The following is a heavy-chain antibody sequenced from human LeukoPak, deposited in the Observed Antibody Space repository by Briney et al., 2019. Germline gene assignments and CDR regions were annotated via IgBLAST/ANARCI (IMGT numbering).Heavy chain of an antibody. CDR3: AKEDKYGTYRYNLFGY. V-gene: IGHV3-23*01. CDR2: FSDSGDTT. Sequence: GGSLRLSCAASGFTFSSYAISWVRQAPGKGLEWVSGFSDSGDTTYYADSVKGRFTISRDNSKNTLYLQMNSLRAEDTAVYYCAKEDKYGTYRYNLFGYWGQGTLVTVSS. CDR1: GFTFSSYA. D-gene: IGHD3-16*02. J-gene: IGHJ4*02.